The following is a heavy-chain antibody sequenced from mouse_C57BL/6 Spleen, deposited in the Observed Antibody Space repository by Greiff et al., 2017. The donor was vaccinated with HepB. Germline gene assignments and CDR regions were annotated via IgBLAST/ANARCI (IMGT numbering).Heavy chain of an antibody. V-gene: IGHV1-69*01. CDR1: GYTFTSYW. J-gene: IGHJ1*03. D-gene: IGHD4-1*01. CDR3: AYWRGDWYFDV. CDR2: IDPSDSYT. Sequence: QVQLQQPGAELVMPGASVKLSCKASGYTFTSYWMHWVKQRPGQGLEWIGEIDPSDSYTNYNQKFKGKSTLTVDKSSSAAYMQLSSLTSEDSAVYYCAYWRGDWYFDVWGTGTTVTVSS.